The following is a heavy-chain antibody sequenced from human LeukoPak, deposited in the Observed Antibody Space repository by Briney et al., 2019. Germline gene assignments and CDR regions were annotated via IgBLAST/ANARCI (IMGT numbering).Heavy chain of an antibody. CDR2: INGDGRST. Sequence: GGSLRLSCAASGFTFSSYWMHWVRQAPGKGLVWVSRINGDGRSTSYADSVKGRFTISRDNAKNTLYLQMNSLRAEDTAVYYCACLTVTTFPIDYWGQGTLVTVSS. V-gene: IGHV3-74*01. CDR1: GFTFSSYW. CDR3: ACLTVTTFPIDY. D-gene: IGHD4-17*01. J-gene: IGHJ4*02.